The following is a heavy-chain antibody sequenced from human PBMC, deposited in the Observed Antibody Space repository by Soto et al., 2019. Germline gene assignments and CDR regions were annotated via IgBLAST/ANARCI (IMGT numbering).Heavy chain of an antibody. V-gene: IGHV5-10-1*01. D-gene: IGHD3-3*01. CDR2: IDPSGSYT. CDR1: GYSFTSYW. CDR3: ARHLVYYDFWSPYYYYYYGMDV. Sequence: PGESLKISCKGSGYSFTSYWISWVRQMPGKGLEWMGRIDPSGSYTNYSPSFQGHVTISADKSISTAYLQWSSLKASDTAMYYCARHLVYYDFWSPYYYYYYGMDVWGQGTTVTSP. J-gene: IGHJ6*02.